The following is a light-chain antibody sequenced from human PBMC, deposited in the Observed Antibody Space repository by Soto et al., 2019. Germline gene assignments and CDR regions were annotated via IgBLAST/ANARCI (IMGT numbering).Light chain of an antibody. V-gene: IGKV1-39*01. Sequence: DMQMTHPPSSLSASVGDRVTIACRASQTITNYLNWYQQQSGKAPKLLIYATDTLQSGVPSRFSGSGSGTDYTLTISSLQPEDFATYYCQQSYNTPQTFGQGTKVDIK. CDR1: QTITNY. CDR3: QQSYNTPQT. CDR2: ATD. J-gene: IGKJ1*01.